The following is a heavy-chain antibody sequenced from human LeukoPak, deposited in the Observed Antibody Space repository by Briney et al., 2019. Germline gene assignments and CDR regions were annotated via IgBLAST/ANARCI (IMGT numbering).Heavy chain of an antibody. CDR2: IYYSGST. CDR1: GGSISSSSYY. V-gene: IGHV4-39*07. D-gene: IGHD3-22*01. CDR3: ARFYYDSSGYRYYFDY. Sequence: PSETLSLTCTVSGGSISSSSYYWGWSRQPPGKGLEWIGSIYYSGSTYYNPSLKSRVTISVDTSKNQFSLKLSSVTAADTAVYYCARFYYDSSGYRYYFDYWGQGTLVTVSS. J-gene: IGHJ4*02.